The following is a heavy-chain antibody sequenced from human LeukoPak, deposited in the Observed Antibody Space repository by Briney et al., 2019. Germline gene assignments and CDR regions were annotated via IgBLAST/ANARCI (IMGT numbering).Heavy chain of an antibody. Sequence: ASETLSLTCAVYGGSFSGYYWSWIRQPPGKGLEWIGEFNHSGSTNYNPSLKSRVTISVDTSKNQFSLKLSSVTAADTAVYYCAKLIRGYSSSRDDAFDIWGQGTMVTVSS. J-gene: IGHJ3*02. CDR2: FNHSGST. D-gene: IGHD6-6*01. CDR3: AKLIRGYSSSRDDAFDI. V-gene: IGHV4-34*01. CDR1: GGSFSGYY.